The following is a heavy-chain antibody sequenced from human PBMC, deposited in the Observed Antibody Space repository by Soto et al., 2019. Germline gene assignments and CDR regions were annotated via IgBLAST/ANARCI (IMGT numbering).Heavy chain of an antibody. Sequence: QVQLQESGPGLVKPSETLSLTCTVSGGSVSSGSYYWSWIRQPPGKGLEWIGYIYYRETTNYNPSRKSRVTISVDTSKNQFSLKLNSVTAADTAVYYCASYNWNGDGDYWGQGTLVTVSS. CDR1: GGSVSSGSYY. D-gene: IGHD1-20*01. V-gene: IGHV4-61*01. CDR3: ASYNWNGDGDY. J-gene: IGHJ4*02. CDR2: IYYRETT.